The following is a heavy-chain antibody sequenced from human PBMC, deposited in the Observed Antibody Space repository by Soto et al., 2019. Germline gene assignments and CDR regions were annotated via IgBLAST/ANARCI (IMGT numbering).Heavy chain of an antibody. J-gene: IGHJ4*01. CDR3: ATIRVRGGPLRFED. V-gene: IGHV1-69*06. Sequence: QMELVQSGVDVSKPGSSVKISCKTSGGLISKYSFNWVRQAPGQGLEWMGGLLSISGSTDYAQKFQGRVTITADRSTSTVYMELSRLRSDDTANYYCATIRVRGGPLRFEDGGQGMLISVSS. D-gene: IGHD5-12*01. CDR1: GGLISKYS. CDR2: LLSISGST.